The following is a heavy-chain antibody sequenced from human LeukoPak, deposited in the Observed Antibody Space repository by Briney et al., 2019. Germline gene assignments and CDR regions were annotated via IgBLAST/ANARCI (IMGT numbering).Heavy chain of an antibody. CDR2: INLNSGGT. D-gene: IGHD2-2*01. J-gene: IGHJ6*02. Sequence: ASVKVSCKASGYTFTDYYMHWVRQAPGQGLEWMGWINLNSGGTNFAQRFQGRVTTTRDKSISTAYMELSRLRSDDTAVYYCARDHCSANSCYEDYYNGVDVWGQGTTVTVSS. CDR3: ARDHCSANSCYEDYYNGVDV. CDR1: GYTFTDYY. V-gene: IGHV1-2*02.